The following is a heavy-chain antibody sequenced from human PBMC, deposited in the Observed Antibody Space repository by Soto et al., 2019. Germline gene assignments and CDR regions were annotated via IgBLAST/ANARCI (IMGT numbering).Heavy chain of an antibody. D-gene: IGHD3-10*01. V-gene: IGHV3-21*01. J-gene: IGHJ3*02. CDR2: IGSSSSYI. CDR1: GFTFSSYS. CDR3: ARVNMGAAYAFDI. Sequence: GSLRLSCAASGFTFSSYSMNWVRQAPGKGLEWVSSIGSSSSYIYYADSVKGRFTISRDNAKNSLYLQMNSLRAEDTAVYYCARVNMGAAYAFDIWGQGTMVTVSS.